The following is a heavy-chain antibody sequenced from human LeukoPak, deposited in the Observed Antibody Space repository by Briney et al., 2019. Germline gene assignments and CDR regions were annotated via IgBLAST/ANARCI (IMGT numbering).Heavy chain of an antibody. CDR2: INSDGSIT. CDR1: GFTFTTYW. D-gene: IGHD5-18*01. V-gene: IGHV3-74*01. Sequence: GGSLRLSCAASGFTFTTYWMHWVRQAPGKGLVWVSHINSDGSITSYADSVKGRFTISRDNAKNTLYLQMNSLRAEDTAVYYCARDAVDTANAVWGQGTLVTVSS. J-gene: IGHJ4*02. CDR3: ARDAVDTANAV.